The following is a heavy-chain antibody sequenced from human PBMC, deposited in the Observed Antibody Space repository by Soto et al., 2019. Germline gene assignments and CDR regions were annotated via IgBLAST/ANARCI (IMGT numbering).Heavy chain of an antibody. CDR1: GGSISSYY. CDR2: IYYSGST. Sequence: SETLSLTCTVSGGSISSYYWSWIRQPPGKGLEWIGYIYYSGSTNYNPSLKSRVTISVDTSKNQFSLKLSSVTAADTAVYYCARGSVLGEPYYFDYWAQGTLVTVSS. V-gene: IGHV4-59*01. CDR3: ARGSVLGEPYYFDY. D-gene: IGHD3-16*01. J-gene: IGHJ4*02.